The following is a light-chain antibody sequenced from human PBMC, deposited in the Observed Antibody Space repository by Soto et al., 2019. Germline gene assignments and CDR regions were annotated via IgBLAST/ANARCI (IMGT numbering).Light chain of an antibody. CDR3: QHYNTWPLS. CDR1: QTLGSN. Sequence: EIEMTQSPATLSVSPGERATLTCRASQTLGSNVAWYHQKPGQAPRLLIYDASTTSSGAPARFSGSGSGTEFTLTITSLQSEDCALYYCQHYNTWPLSFGGGTKVDIK. V-gene: IGKV3-15*01. CDR2: DAS. J-gene: IGKJ4*01.